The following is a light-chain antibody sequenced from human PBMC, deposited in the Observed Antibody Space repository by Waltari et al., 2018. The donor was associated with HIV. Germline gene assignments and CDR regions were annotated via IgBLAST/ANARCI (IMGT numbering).Light chain of an antibody. CDR2: QNI. J-gene: IGLJ2*01. V-gene: IGLV1-40*01. CDR3: QSYDRRLMWV. CDR1: SSNIGAGYD. Sequence: HSLLTQPPSVSGAPGQRVTISCTGSSSNIGAGYDVHWYQNYPGTAPKLLIFQNINRPSGVPDRFSGSKSVTSASLVITGLQAEDEADYYCQSYDRRLMWVFGGGTSLTV.